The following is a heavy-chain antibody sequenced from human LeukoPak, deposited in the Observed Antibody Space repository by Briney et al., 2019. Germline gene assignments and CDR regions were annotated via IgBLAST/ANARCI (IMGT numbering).Heavy chain of an antibody. CDR1: GFTFSSYV. V-gene: IGHV3-30*14. D-gene: IGHD3-16*01. Sequence: GGSLRLSCAASGFTFSSYVMHWVRQAPGKGLEWVAIISYDGSNEYYADSVKGRFTISRDNSKNTLYLQMNSLRAEDTAVYYCATHSGGYWGQGTLVTVSS. CDR2: ISYDGSNE. J-gene: IGHJ4*02. CDR3: ATHSGGY.